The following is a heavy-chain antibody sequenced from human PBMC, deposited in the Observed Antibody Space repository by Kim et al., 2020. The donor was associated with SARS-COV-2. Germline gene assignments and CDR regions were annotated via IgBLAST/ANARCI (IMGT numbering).Heavy chain of an antibody. CDR3: ARVSSGSYYTHYYYYYGMDV. CDR1: GYTFTSYD. D-gene: IGHD1-26*01. J-gene: IGHJ6*02. V-gene: IGHV1-8*01. Sequence: ASVKVSCKASGYTFTSYDINWVRQATGQGLEWMGWMNPNSGNTGYAQKFQGRVTMTRNTSISTAYMELSSLRSEDTAVYYCARVSSGSYYTHYYYYYGMDVWGQGTTVTVSS. CDR2: MNPNSGNT.